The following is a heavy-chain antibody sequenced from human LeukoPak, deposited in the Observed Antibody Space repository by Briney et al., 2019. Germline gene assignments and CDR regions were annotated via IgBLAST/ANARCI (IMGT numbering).Heavy chain of an antibody. CDR2: ISSSSSTI. V-gene: IGHV3-48*04. CDR3: ARPPAMVRGVISDY. CDR1: GFTFSSYS. Sequence: GGSLRLSCAAPGFTFSSYSMNWVRQAPGKGLEWVSYISSSSSTIYYADSVKGRFTISRDNAKNSLYLQMNSLRAEDTAVYYCARPPAMVRGVISDYWGQGTLVTVSS. D-gene: IGHD3-10*01. J-gene: IGHJ4*02.